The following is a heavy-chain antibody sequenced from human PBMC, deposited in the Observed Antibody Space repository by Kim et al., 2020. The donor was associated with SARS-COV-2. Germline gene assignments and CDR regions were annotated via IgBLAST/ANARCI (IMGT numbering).Heavy chain of an antibody. D-gene: IGHD5-18*01. V-gene: IGHV3-30*18. CDR2: ISYDGSNK. J-gene: IGHJ3*02. CDR3: AKVRSVDRGYSYGRDAFDI. Sequence: GGSLRLSCAASGFTFSSYGMHWVRQAPGKGLEWVAVISYDGSNKYYADSVKGRFTISRDNSKNTLYLQMNSLRAEDTAVYYCAKVRSVDRGYSYGRDAFDIWGQGTMVTVSS. CDR1: GFTFSSYG.